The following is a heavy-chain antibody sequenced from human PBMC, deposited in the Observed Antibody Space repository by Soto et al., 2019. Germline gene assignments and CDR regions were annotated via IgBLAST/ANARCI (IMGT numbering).Heavy chain of an antibody. J-gene: IGHJ4*01. CDR1: GDSISSYY. D-gene: IGHD6-19*01. CDR3: ARHYTEGVVAGQTAYCDD. V-gene: IGHV4-59*08. Sequence: QVQLQESGPGLVKPSETLSLNCTVSGDSISSYYWRWIRQPPGKGLEWIRYIYDSGSTNYNPSLNKRVTVSLDTYKNQFSLKLSPVTAAATSVYYCARHYTEGVVAGQTAYCDDSGDGNMYTVSS. CDR2: IYDSGST.